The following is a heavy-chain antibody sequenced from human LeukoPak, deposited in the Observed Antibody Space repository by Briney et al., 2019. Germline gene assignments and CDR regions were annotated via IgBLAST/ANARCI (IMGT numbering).Heavy chain of an antibody. CDR2: IYPGDPDT. J-gene: IGHJ6*02. V-gene: IGHV5-51*01. D-gene: IGHD2-2*01. CDR3: ARFHCSSTSCPEGYYYYGMDV. CDR1: GYSFTSYW. Sequence: GESLKISCKGSGYSFTSYWIGWVRQMPGKGLEWMGIIYPGDPDTRYSPSFQGQVTISADKSISTAYLQWGSLKASDTAMYHCARFHCSSTSCPEGYYYYGMDVWGQGTTVTVSS.